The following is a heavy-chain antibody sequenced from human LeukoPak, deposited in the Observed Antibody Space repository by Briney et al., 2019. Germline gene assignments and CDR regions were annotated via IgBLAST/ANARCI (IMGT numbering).Heavy chain of an antibody. V-gene: IGHV1-69*05. CDR2: IIPIFGTA. CDR3: ARDGWSDTAMATGSFYFDY. D-gene: IGHD5-18*01. CDR1: GGTFSSYA. Sequence: ASVKVSCKASGGTFSSYAISWVRQAPGQELEWMGGIIPIFGTANYAQKFQGRVTITTDESTSTAYMELSSLRSEDTAVYYCARDGWSDTAMATGSFYFDYWGQGTLVTVSS. J-gene: IGHJ4*02.